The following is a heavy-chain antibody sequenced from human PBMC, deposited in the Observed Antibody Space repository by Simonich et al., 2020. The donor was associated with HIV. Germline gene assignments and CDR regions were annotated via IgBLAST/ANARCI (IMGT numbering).Heavy chain of an antibody. Sequence: QVQLVESGEGVVQPGRSLILFCASSGFTFSSYAMHCVRQAPGKGLGWVAVISYVGSYKYYADSVKGRFTISRDNSKNTLYLQMNSLRAEDTAVYYCASGGSISSVWADDYWGQGTLVTVSS. CDR3: ASGGSISSVWADDY. CDR2: ISYVGSYK. V-gene: IGHV3-30*07. D-gene: IGHD3-16*01. J-gene: IGHJ4*02. CDR1: GFTFSSYA.